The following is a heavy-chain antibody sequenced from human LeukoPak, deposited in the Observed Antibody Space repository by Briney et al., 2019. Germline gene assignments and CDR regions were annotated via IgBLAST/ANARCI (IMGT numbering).Heavy chain of an antibody. V-gene: IGHV3-30-3*01. J-gene: IGHJ4*02. D-gene: IGHD3-10*01. CDR1: GFTFSSYA. CDR3: AREWFGELI. CDR2: ISYDGSNK. Sequence: GGSLRLSCAASGFTFSSYAMHWVRQAPGKGLEWVAVISYDGSNKYYADSVRGRFTISRDNAYNSLHLQMNSLRADDTAVYYCAREWFGELIWGKGTLVTVSS.